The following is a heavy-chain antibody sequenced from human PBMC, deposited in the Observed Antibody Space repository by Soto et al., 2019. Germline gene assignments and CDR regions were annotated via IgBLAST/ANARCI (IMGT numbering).Heavy chain of an antibody. V-gene: IGHV3-23*01. Sequence: EVHLLESGGALVQPGGSLTLSCAASGFSFSDYAMSWVRQAPGKGLERVSSISRTGDSAYYADSVKGRFAISRDRSKNRLSRQMNSLRVEDTAVYYCAKGPDGSGYYHNWFDSWGQGTLITVSS. CDR1: GFSFSDYA. CDR2: ISRTGDSA. D-gene: IGHD3-22*01. J-gene: IGHJ5*01. CDR3: AKGPDGSGYYHNWFDS.